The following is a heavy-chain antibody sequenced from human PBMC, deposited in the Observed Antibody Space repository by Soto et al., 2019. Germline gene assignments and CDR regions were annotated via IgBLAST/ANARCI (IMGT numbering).Heavy chain of an antibody. V-gene: IGHV3-21*01. CDR3: ASYSSGWYFDY. CDR1: GFTFSSYS. D-gene: IGHD6-19*01. Sequence: EVQLVESGGGLVKPGGSLRLSCAASGFTFSSYSMNWVRQAPGKGLEWVSSISSSSSYIYYADSVKGRFTISRDNAKNSLYLLMNSLRAEDTAVYYCASYSSGWYFDYWGQGTLVTVSS. J-gene: IGHJ4*02. CDR2: ISSSSSYI.